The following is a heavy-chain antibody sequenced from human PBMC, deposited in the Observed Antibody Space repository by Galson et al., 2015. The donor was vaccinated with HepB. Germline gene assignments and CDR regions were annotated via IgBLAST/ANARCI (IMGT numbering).Heavy chain of an antibody. CDR2: ISSSSSTI. CDR3: ARRITMVRGVDEPYGMDV. Sequence: SLRLSCAASGFTFSSYSMNWVRQAPGKGLEWVSYISSSSSTIYYADSVKGRFTISRDNAKNSLYLQMNSLRAEDTAVYYCARRITMVRGVDEPYGMDVWGQGTTVTVSS. CDR1: GFTFSSYS. J-gene: IGHJ6*02. D-gene: IGHD3-10*01. V-gene: IGHV3-48*01.